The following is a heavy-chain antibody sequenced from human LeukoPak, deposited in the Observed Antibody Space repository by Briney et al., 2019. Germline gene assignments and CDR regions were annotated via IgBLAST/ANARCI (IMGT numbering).Heavy chain of an antibody. D-gene: IGHD3-10*01. J-gene: IGHJ4*02. CDR2: ISGSGGVT. Sequence: PGGSLRLSCAASGFTFSSYAMYWVRQAPGKGLEWVSSISGSGGVTYYADSVKGRFTISRDNSKNTVYLQMNSLRAEDTAIYYCAKSFGSGRTYWGQGTLVTVSS. CDR1: GFTFSSYA. V-gene: IGHV3-23*01. CDR3: AKSFGSGRTY.